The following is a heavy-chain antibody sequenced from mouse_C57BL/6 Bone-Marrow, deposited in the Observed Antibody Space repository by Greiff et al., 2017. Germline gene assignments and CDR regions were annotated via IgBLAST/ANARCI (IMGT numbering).Heavy chain of an antibody. D-gene: IGHD2-3*01. CDR1: EYEFPSHD. J-gene: IGHJ1*03. CDR3: ASYDGYYVRYFDV. CDR2: INSDGGST. V-gene: IGHV5-2*01. Sequence: EVQVVESGGGLVQPGESLKLSCESNEYEFPSHDMSWVRKTPEKRLELVAAINSDGGSTYYPDTMERRFIISRDNTKKTLYLQMSSLRSEDTALYYCASYDGYYVRYFDVWGTGTTVTVSS.